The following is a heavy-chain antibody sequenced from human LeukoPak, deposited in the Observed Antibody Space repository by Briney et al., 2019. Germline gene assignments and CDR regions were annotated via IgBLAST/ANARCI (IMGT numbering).Heavy chain of an antibody. CDR1: GGSLSGYY. Sequence: PAETLSLTCAVYGGSLSGYYWSWIRQPPGKGLEWIGEINHSGSTNYNPSLKRRVTISVDTSNTQFSLKLSSVTAADTAVYYCARVGPLKTPFDYWGQGTLVTVSS. J-gene: IGHJ4*02. CDR3: ARVGPLKTPFDY. V-gene: IGHV4-34*01. CDR2: INHSGST.